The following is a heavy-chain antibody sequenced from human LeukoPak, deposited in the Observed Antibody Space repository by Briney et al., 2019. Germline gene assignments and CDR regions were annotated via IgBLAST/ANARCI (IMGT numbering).Heavy chain of an antibody. CDR2: IKHDGSEK. J-gene: IGHJ6*03. D-gene: IGHD4-11*01. V-gene: IGHV3-7*01. Sequence: GGSLRLSCATSGFIFSSYWMSWVRQAPGKGLEWVANIKHDGSEKYYVDSVKGRFTISRDKAKNSLYLQMNSLRAEDTAVYYCARVFGSKYLYYYYMDVWGNGTTVTVSS. CDR3: ARVFGSKYLYYYYMDV. CDR1: GFIFSSYW.